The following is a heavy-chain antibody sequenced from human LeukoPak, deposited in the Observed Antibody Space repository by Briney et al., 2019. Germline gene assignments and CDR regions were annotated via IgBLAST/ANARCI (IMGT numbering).Heavy chain of an antibody. J-gene: IGHJ6*03. CDR1: GGSISSSSYY. Sequence: SETLSLTCTVSGGSISSSSYYWGWIRQPPGRGLEWIGSIYYSGSTYYNPSLKSRVTISVDTSKNQFSLKLSSVTAADTAVYYCAISYYMDVWGKGTTVTVSS. CDR3: AISYYMDV. CDR2: IYYSGST. V-gene: IGHV4-39*01.